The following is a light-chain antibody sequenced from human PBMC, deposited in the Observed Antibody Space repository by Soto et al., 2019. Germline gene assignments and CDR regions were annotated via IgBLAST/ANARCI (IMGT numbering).Light chain of an antibody. CDR1: QSISNF. CDR3: QQRYSNPIS. J-gene: IGKJ5*01. Sequence: VTINYRASQSISNFLNWYQQKPGRAPKLLLYAASTLQRGVPSSFSGGGSGTYFTLTISSLQPEDFATYYCQQRYSNPISLGQGTRLEIK. CDR2: AAS. V-gene: IGKV1-39*01.